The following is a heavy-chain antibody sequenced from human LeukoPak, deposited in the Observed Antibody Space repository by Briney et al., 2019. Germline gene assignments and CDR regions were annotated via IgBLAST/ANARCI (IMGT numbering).Heavy chain of an antibody. CDR3: AKRNTMVRGGPCFDY. Sequence: GGSLRLSCAAPGFPFSSYAMNWVRQAPGKGLEWVSIIFGADKNTTYYADSVKGRFTVSRDNSKNTLDLQMTDLRPEDTAIYYCAKRNTMVRGGPCFDYWGQGILVAVSS. CDR1: GFPFSSYA. J-gene: IGHJ4*02. CDR2: IFGADKNTT. D-gene: IGHD3-10*01. V-gene: IGHV3-23*01.